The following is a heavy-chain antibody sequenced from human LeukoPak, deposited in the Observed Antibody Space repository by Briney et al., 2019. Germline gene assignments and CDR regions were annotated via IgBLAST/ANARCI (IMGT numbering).Heavy chain of an antibody. D-gene: IGHD3-3*01. CDR3: ARLRGLDFWSGYPNYYFDY. CDR2: IYYSGST. V-gene: IGHV4-59*08. CDR1: GGSISSYY. J-gene: IGHJ4*02. Sequence: PSETLSLTCTVSGGSISSYYWSWIRQPPGKGLEWIGYIYYSGSTNCNPSLKSRVTISVDTSKNQFSLKLSSVTAADTAVYYCARLRGLDFWSGYPNYYFDYWGQGTLVTVSS.